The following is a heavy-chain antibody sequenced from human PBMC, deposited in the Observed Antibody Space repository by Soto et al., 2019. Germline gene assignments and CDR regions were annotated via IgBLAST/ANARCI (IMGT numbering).Heavy chain of an antibody. CDR2: INHSGST. D-gene: IGHD2-2*01. CDR1: GGSFSGYY. J-gene: IGHJ5*02. Sequence: PSETLSLTCAVYGGSFSGYYWSWIRQPPGKGLEWIGEINHSGSTNYNPSLKSRVAISVDTSKNQFSLKLSSVTAADTAVYYCARPRIGGRPAALSENWFDPWGQGPLVT. CDR3: ARPRIGGRPAALSENWFDP. V-gene: IGHV4-34*01.